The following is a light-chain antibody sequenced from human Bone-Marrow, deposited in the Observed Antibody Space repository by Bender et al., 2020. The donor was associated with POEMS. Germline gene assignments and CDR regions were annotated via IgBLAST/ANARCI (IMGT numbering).Light chain of an antibody. CDR3: SSYRSGAAVDVV. J-gene: IGLJ2*01. CDR1: TSDIAYFNS. Sequence: QSALTQPASVSGSPGQSITISCTETTSDIAYFNSVSWYQQHPGKAPKLIIDDVNSRPSGVSTRFSGSRSGNTASLTISRLQAEDEADYYCSSYRSGAAVDVVFGGGTKVTVL. V-gene: IGLV2-14*03. CDR2: DVN.